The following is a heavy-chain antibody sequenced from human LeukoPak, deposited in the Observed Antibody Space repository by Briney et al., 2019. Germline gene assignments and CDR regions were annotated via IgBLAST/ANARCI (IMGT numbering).Heavy chain of an antibody. CDR3: AKDLVEVTAGGPSDY. CDR1: GFTFSSYA. CDR2: ISGSGGST. Sequence: KPGGSLRLSCAASGFTFSSYAMSWVRQAPGKGLEWVSAISGSGGSTYYADSVKGRFTISRDNSKNTLYLQMNSLRAEDTAVYYCAKDLVEVTAGGPSDYWGQGTLVTVSS. J-gene: IGHJ4*02. V-gene: IGHV3-23*01. D-gene: IGHD3-16*01.